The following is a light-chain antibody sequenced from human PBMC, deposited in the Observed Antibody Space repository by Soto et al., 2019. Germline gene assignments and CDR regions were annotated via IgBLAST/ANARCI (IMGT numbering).Light chain of an antibody. CDR3: QQYGSSPRT. CDR2: GAS. Sequence: EIVLTQSPGTLSLSPGERATLSCRASQSISSNYLAWYQQKLGQAPRLLIYGASSRATDIPDRFSGSGSGTDFTLTISRLEPEDFAVYYCQQYGSSPRTFGQGTKLEIK. J-gene: IGKJ2*01. V-gene: IGKV3-20*01. CDR1: QSISSNY.